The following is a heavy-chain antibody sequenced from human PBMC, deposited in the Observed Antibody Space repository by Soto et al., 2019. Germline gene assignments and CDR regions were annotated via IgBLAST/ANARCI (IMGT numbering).Heavy chain of an antibody. J-gene: IGHJ2*01. D-gene: IGHD2-21*02. CDR3: ARDRGVTPDRYFDL. V-gene: IGHV4-31*03. Sequence: QVQLQESGPGLVKPSQTLSLTCTVSGGSISSGGYYWSWIRQHPGKGLEWIGYIYYSGSTYYNPSLESRVTISVDTSKNQFSLKLSSVTAADTAVYYCARDRGVTPDRYFDLWGRGTLVTVSS. CDR2: IYYSGST. CDR1: GGSISSGGYY.